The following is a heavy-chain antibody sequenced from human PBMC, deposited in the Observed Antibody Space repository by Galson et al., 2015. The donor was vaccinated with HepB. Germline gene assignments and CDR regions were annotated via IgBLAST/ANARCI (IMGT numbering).Heavy chain of an antibody. J-gene: IGHJ4*02. CDR2: IKQDGSET. D-gene: IGHD3-9*01. Sequence: SLRLSCAASGFTFSSYRMTWVRQAPGKGLEWVANIKQDGSETYYVDSLKGRFTISRDNAKKSLYLQMNSLRAEDTAVYYCARAKGEILTGPEHFEYWGQGALVTVSS. CDR1: GFTFSSYR. V-gene: IGHV3-7*03. CDR3: ARAKGEILTGPEHFEY.